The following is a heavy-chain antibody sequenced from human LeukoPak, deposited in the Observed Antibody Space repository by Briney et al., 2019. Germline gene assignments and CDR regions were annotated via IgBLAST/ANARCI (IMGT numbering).Heavy chain of an antibody. J-gene: IGHJ3*02. CDR1: GYTFTSYG. CDR3: AREGEGEWEPRPNGAFDI. CDR2: ISAYNGNT. V-gene: IGHV1-18*01. D-gene: IGHD1-26*01. Sequence: ASVKVSCKASGYTFTSYGISWVRQAPGQGLEWMGWISAYNGNTNYAQKLRGRVTMTTDTSTSTAYMELRSLRSDDTAVYYCAREGEGEWEPRPNGAFDIWGQGTMVTVSS.